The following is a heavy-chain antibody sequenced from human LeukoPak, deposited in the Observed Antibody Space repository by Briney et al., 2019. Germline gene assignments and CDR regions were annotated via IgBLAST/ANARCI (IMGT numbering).Heavy chain of an antibody. CDR1: GGSISSYY. Sequence: SETLSLTCTVSGGSISSYYWSWIRQPPGKGLEWIGSIYHSGSTIYNPSLKSRVTISRDTSKNQFSLTLASVTAADTAVYYCTRDRELGFWGQGTLVTVSS. V-gene: IGHV4-59*01. CDR2: IYHSGST. CDR3: TRDRELGF. D-gene: IGHD1-26*01. J-gene: IGHJ4*02.